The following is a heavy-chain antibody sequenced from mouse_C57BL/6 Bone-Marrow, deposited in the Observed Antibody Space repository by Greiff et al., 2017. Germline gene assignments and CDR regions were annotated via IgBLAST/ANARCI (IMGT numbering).Heavy chain of an antibody. J-gene: IGHJ1*03. D-gene: IGHD4-1*01. Sequence: QVTLKVSGPGILQPSQTLSLTCSFSGFSLSTFGMGVGWIRQPSGKGLEWLAHIWWDDDTYYNPALKSRLTISKDTSKNQVFLKIANVDTADTATYYCARKNWERGKWYFDVWGTGTTATASS. CDR3: ARKNWERGKWYFDV. CDR2: IWWDDDT. CDR1: GFSLSTFGMG. V-gene: IGHV8-8*01.